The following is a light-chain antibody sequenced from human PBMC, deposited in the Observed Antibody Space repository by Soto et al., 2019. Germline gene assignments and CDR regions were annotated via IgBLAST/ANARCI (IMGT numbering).Light chain of an antibody. CDR2: WAS. CDR1: QSVLYNTNNKNY. J-gene: IGKJ1*01. V-gene: IGKV4-1*01. Sequence: DIVMTQYPDSLTVSLGERATINCKSSQSVLYNTNNKNYLAWFQQKPGQPPKLLIYWASNRESGVPDRFSGSVSGTDFTLTISSLQAEDVAFYYRHQYASSPWTFGQGTKVEI. CDR3: HQYASSPWT.